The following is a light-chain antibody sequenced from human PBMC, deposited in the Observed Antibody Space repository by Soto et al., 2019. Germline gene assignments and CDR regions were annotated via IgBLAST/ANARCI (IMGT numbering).Light chain of an antibody. J-gene: IGKJ1*01. Sequence: DIQMTQSPSTLSASVGDRVTITCRASQSISSWLAWYQQKPGKTPKLLIYDASSLESGVPSRFSGRGSGTEFTLTISRLQHDDFATYYCQQYNSYSSFGQGTKVEIK. V-gene: IGKV1-5*01. CDR3: QQYNSYSS. CDR2: DAS. CDR1: QSISSW.